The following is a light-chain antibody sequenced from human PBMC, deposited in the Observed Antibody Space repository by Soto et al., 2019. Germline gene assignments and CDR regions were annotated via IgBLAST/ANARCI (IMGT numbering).Light chain of an antibody. CDR3: VSYIESSLTHWV. J-gene: IGLJ3*02. Sequence: QSALTQPASVSGSPGQSITISCTGTYTDVGGYNRVSWYQHHAGKGPKMLIFEVDNRPSGISDRFSGSKSGDTASLTISDLQAEDEAYYYCVSYIESSLTHWVFGGGTKVTVL. CDR1: YTDVGGYNR. V-gene: IGLV2-14*01. CDR2: EVD.